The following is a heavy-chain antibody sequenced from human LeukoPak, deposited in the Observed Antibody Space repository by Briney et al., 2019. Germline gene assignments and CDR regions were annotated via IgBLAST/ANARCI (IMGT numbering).Heavy chain of an antibody. CDR1: GDSVSSNSAG. J-gene: IGHJ3*02. CDR2: TYYRSKWYN. V-gene: IGHV6-1*01. CDR3: ARIRVYCSGGSCYEDAFDI. Sequence: SQTLSLTCAISGDSVSSNSAGWNWIRQSPSRGLEWLGRTYYRSKWYNDYAVSVKSRIIINPDTSKNQFSLQLNSVTPEDTAVYYCARIRVYCSGGSCYEDAFDIWGQGTVVTVSS. D-gene: IGHD2-15*01.